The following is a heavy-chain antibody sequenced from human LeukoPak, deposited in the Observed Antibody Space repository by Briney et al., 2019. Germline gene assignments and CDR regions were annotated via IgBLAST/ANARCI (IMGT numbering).Heavy chain of an antibody. D-gene: IGHD6-19*01. Sequence: GGSLRLSCTASGFTFGDYLMSWFRQAPGKGLEWIGFISGGTTEYAASVKGRFTISRDDSTSIAYLQMNSLTTEDTAVYYCSRGSGWLSVYWGQGTLGTVSS. J-gene: IGHJ4*02. CDR2: ISGGTT. CDR3: SRGSGWLSVY. V-gene: IGHV3-49*03. CDR1: GFTFGDYL.